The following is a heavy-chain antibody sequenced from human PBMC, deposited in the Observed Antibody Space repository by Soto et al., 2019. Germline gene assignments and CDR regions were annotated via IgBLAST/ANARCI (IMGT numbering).Heavy chain of an antibody. CDR3: VREKVTMIVGFYYFDY. Sequence: GGSLRLSCAASGFIVSSNYMSWVRQAPGKGLEWVSVIYAGGNTHYADSVEGRFTISRDNSNNMLYLQMNSLRAEDTAVYYCVREKVTMIVGFYYFDYWGQGTRVTVSS. V-gene: IGHV3-66*01. CDR2: IYAGGNT. D-gene: IGHD3-22*01. CDR1: GFIVSSNY. J-gene: IGHJ4*02.